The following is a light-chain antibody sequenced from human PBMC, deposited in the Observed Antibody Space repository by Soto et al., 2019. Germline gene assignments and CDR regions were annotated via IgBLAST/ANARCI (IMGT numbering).Light chain of an antibody. V-gene: IGLV1-51*01. Sequence: QSVLTQPPSVSAAPGQKVTISCSGSSSNIGNNYVSWYQQLPGTAPKLLIYDNNKRPSGIPDRFSGSKSGTSATLGITGLQTEDEADYYCGTWDSSLSAGLFGGGTKLTVL. CDR1: SSNIGNNY. CDR3: GTWDSSLSAGL. CDR2: DNN. J-gene: IGLJ2*01.